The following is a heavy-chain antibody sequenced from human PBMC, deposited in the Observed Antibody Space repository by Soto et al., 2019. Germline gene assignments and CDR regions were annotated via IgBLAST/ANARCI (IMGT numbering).Heavy chain of an antibody. CDR3: ARTGYSSGWAIYYYHYGMDV. Sequence: PSETLSLTCTVSGGSISSYYWSWIRQPPGKGLEWIGSIYYSGSTYYNPSLKSRVTISVDTSKNQFSLKLSSVTAADTAVYYCARTGYSSGWAIYYYHYGMDVWGQGTTVTVSS. V-gene: IGHV4-59*04. CDR1: GGSISSYY. D-gene: IGHD6-19*01. CDR2: IYYSGST. J-gene: IGHJ6*02.